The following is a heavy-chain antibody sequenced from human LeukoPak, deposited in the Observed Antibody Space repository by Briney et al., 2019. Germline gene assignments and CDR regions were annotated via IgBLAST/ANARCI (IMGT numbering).Heavy chain of an antibody. J-gene: IGHJ5*02. D-gene: IGHD3-22*01. CDR1: GFTFSSYG. CDR3: TRGDLSNYYDSSGLPIDP. CDR2: IRYDGSNK. V-gene: IGHV3-30*02. Sequence: GGSLRLSCAASGFTFSSYGMHWVRQAPGKGLEWVAFIRYDGSNKYYADSVKGRFTISRDNSKNTLYLQMNSLKTEDTAVYYCTRGDLSNYYDSSGLPIDPWGQGTLVTVSS.